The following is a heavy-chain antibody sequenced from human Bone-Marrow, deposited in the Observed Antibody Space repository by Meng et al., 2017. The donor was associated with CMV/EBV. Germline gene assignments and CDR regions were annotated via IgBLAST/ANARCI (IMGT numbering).Heavy chain of an antibody. CDR2: IYYSGST. V-gene: IGHV4-59*01. CDR3: ARALYCSSTSCYLYAFDI. D-gene: IGHD2-2*01. J-gene: IGHJ3*02. Sequence: SETLSLTCTVSGGSISSYYWSWIRQPPGKGLEWIGYIYYSGSTNYNPSLKSRVTISVDTSKNQFSLKLSSVTAADTAVYYCARALYCSSTSCYLYAFDIWGQGTMVIVSS. CDR1: GGSISSYY.